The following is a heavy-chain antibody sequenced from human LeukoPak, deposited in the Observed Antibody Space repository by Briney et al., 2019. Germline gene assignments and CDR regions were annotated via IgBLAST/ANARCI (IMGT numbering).Heavy chain of an antibody. V-gene: IGHV3-30*18. D-gene: IGHD5-12*01. J-gene: IGHJ4*02. CDR3: AKVLLYSGYVGPFDN. CDR1: GFTFSSHG. CDR2: ISNDGINK. Sequence: PGGSLRLSCAASGFTFSSHGMHWVRQAPGKGLEGVAVISNDGINKYYADSVKGRFTISRDNSKNTLYLQMNSLRVEDTAVYHCAKVLLYSGYVGPFDNWGQGTVVTVSS.